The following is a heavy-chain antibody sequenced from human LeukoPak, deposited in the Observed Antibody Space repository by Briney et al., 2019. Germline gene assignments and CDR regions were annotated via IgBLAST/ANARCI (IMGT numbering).Heavy chain of an antibody. Sequence: GGSLRLSCAASGFTFSSYGMHWVRQAPGKGLEWVAVISYDGSNKYYADSVKGRFTISRDNSKNTLYLQVNSLRAEDTAVYYCATGKVDYWGQGTLVTVSS. CDR1: GFTFSSYG. D-gene: IGHD4-23*01. CDR3: ATGKVDY. V-gene: IGHV3-30*03. J-gene: IGHJ4*02. CDR2: ISYDGSNK.